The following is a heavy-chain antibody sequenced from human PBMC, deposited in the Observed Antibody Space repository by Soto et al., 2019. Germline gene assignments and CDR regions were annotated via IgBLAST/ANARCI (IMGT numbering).Heavy chain of an antibody. CDR1: A. Sequence: ARRRIRKAKGKGLEWVSAMSGSGGSTYYADSVKGRFTISRDNSKKTLYLQMKSLRAEDKAVYYCAKDYCLDYSSSWYSNFYSGMDVCGQGTTVTVYS. D-gene: IGHD6-13*01. CDR3: AKDYCLDYSSSWYSNFYSGMDV. CDR2: MSGSGGST. V-gene: IGHV3-23*01. J-gene: IGHJ6*02.